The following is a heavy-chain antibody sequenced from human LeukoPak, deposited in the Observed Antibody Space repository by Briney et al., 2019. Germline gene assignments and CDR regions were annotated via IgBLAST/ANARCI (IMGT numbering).Heavy chain of an antibody. CDR3: AREPLDCSGGSCYFDY. V-gene: IGHV1-69*05. D-gene: IGHD2-15*01. CDR2: ITPIFGTP. J-gene: IGHJ4*02. Sequence: SVKVSCKASGGTFISYAISWVRQAPGQGLEWMGGITPIFGTPNYAQKFQGRVTITRNTSISTAYMELSSLRSEDTAVYYCAREPLDCSGGSCYFDYWGQGTLVTVSS. CDR1: GGTFISYA.